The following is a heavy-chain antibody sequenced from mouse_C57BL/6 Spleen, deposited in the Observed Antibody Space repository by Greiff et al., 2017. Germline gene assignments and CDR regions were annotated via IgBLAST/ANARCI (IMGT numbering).Heavy chain of an antibody. J-gene: IGHJ2*01. Sequence: EVMLVESGGGLVKPGGSLKLSCAASGFTFSDYGMHWVRQAPEKGLEWVAYISSGSSTIYYADTVKGRFTISRDNAKNTLFLQMTSLRSEDTAMYYCARRDDYDDADYFDYWGQGTTLTVSS. CDR1: GFTFSDYG. V-gene: IGHV5-17*01. D-gene: IGHD2-4*01. CDR3: ARRDDYDDADYFDY. CDR2: ISSGSSTI.